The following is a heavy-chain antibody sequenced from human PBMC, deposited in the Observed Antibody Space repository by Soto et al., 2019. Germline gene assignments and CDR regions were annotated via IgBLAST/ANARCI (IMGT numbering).Heavy chain of an antibody. CDR2: ISWNSGSI. CDR1: GFTFDDYA. D-gene: IGHD3-22*01. J-gene: IGHJ4*02. V-gene: IGHV3-9*01. Sequence: EVQLVESGGGLVQSGRSLRLSCAASGFTFDDYAMHWVGQAAGKGLEWVSSISWNSGSIAYADSVKGRFTISRDNAKNSLFLQMSSLRPEVTALYYCAKALDYDSSGYYYFDYWGQGTLVTVSS. CDR3: AKALDYDSSGYYYFDY.